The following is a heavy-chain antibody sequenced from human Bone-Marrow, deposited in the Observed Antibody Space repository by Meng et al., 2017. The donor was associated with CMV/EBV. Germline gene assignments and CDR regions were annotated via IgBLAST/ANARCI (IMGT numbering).Heavy chain of an antibody. J-gene: IGHJ4*02. D-gene: IGHD4-17*01. Sequence: GGSLSLSCAASGFTFTSYCMHWVRQAPGQGLVLVSRSNSYGTRTTYSDSVRCRLTITRDNAMNTLYLQMNSLRAEDTAVYYCARERFDFGDCGLDFWGQGTLVTVSS. CDR3: ARERFDFGDCGLDF. CDR2: SNSYGTRT. V-gene: IGHV3-74*01. CDR1: GFTFTSYC.